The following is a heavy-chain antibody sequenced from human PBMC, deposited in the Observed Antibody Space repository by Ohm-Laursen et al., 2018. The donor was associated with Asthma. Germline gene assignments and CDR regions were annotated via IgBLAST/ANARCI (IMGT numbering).Heavy chain of an antibody. CDR3: AVRTTSAGFDV. CDR2: IWYDGSNK. CDR1: GFTFSSYA. J-gene: IGHJ6*02. Sequence: SLRLSCTASGFTFSSYAMHWVRQAPGKGLEWMALIWYDGSNKYYADSVKGRFTISRDNAKNSLYLQMNSLRAQDTAVYYCAVRTTSAGFDVWGQGTTVTVSS. V-gene: IGHV3-33*08. D-gene: IGHD1-1*01.